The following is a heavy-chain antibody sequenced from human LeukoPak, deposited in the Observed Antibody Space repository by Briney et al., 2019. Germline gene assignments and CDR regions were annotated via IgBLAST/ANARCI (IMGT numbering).Heavy chain of an antibody. CDR2: IFYSGST. V-gene: IGHV4-39*07. CDR1: SGSISTSNYY. J-gene: IGHJ3*02. CDR3: ARTLWFGAIHDAFDI. D-gene: IGHD3-10*01. Sequence: SETLSLTCTVSSGSISTSNYYWGWVRQPPGKALEWIGNIFYSGSTYYSPSLKSRVTISLDTSRNQFSLKLSSVTAADTAVYYCARTLWFGAIHDAFDIWGQGTMVTVSS.